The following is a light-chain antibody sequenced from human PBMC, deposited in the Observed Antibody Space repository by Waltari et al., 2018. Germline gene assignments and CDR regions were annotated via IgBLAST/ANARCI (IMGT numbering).Light chain of an antibody. Sequence: EIVMTQSPATLSVSPGARATLSCRARQSVNSNLAWYQQKPGQAPRLLIYGASTRATGIPARFGGSGSGTEFTLTISSLQVDDVAIYYCQQYNKWLWTFGQGTKVEI. CDR3: QQYNKWLWT. J-gene: IGKJ1*01. CDR2: GAS. CDR1: QSVNSN. V-gene: IGKV3-15*01.